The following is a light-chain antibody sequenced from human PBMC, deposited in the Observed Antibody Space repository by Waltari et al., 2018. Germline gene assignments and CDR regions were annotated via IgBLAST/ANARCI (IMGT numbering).Light chain of an antibody. CDR2: AVS. Sequence: QSALPQPASVFASLGQSVTLSCTGTAPAIGGSAHASWYQQHSGTAPKLLIFAVSSRPSEISARISASKSGNTASLTISGLQTEDEADYHCTSYTSKNTFIFGGGTRLTVL. J-gene: IGLJ2*01. V-gene: IGLV2-14*03. CDR3: TSYTSKNTFI. CDR1: APAIGGSAH.